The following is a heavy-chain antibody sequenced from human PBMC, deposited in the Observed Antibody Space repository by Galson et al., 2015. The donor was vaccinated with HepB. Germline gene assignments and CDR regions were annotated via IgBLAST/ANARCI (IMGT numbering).Heavy chain of an antibody. J-gene: IGHJ6*03. CDR3: ARTLDIVVVPAAIYYMDV. CDR1: GYTFTSYG. CDR2: ISAYNGNT. V-gene: IGHV1-18*01. D-gene: IGHD2-2*03. Sequence: QSGAEVKKPGASVKVSCKASGYTFTSYGISWVQQAPGQGLEWMGWISAYNGNTNYAQKLQGRVTITADESTSTAYMELSSLRSEDTAVYYCARTLDIVVVPAAIYYMDVWGKGTTVTVSS.